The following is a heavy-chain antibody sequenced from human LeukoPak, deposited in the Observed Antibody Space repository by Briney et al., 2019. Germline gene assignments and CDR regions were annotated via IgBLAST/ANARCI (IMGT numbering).Heavy chain of an antibody. Sequence: GRSLRLSCTASGFTVRSNYMSWVRQSPRKGLEWVSIMYSGGSTDYADSVKGRFIISRDHSKNTLYLQMNSLRAEDTAVYYCARDRYCSGGSCYGDAFDLWGQGTMVTVSS. D-gene: IGHD2-15*01. CDR1: GFTVRSNY. V-gene: IGHV3-53*01. CDR2: MYSGGST. CDR3: ARDRYCSGGSCYGDAFDL. J-gene: IGHJ3*01.